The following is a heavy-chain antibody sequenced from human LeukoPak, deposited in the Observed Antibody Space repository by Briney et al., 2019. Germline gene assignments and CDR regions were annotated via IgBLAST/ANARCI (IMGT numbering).Heavy chain of an antibody. Sequence: RTGGSLRLSCSVSGFTFSTYVMHWVRQAPGKGLEYVSAISSNGDNPYYADSVKGRFTISRDNSKNTLYLQMSSLRADDTAVYYCVRGTGYWGQGTLVTVSS. V-gene: IGHV3-64D*06. CDR2: ISSNGDNP. CDR1: GFTFSTYV. CDR3: VRGTGY. J-gene: IGHJ4*02.